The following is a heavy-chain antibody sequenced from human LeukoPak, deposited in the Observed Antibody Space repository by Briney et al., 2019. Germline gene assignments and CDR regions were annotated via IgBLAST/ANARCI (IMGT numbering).Heavy chain of an antibody. V-gene: IGHV1-69*13. J-gene: IGHJ4*02. D-gene: IGHD4-17*01. CDR1: GYTFTSYG. Sequence: SVKVSCKASGYTFTSYGISWVRQAPGQGLEWMGGIIPIFGTANYAQKFQGRVTITADESTSTAYMELSSLRSEDTAVYYCARKKGSPNDYGDYSQGWDYWGQGTLVTVSS. CDR3: ARKKGSPNDYGDYSQGWDY. CDR2: IIPIFGTA.